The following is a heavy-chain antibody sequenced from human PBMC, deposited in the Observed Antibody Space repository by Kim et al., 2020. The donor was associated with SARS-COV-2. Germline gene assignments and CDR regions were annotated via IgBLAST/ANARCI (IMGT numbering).Heavy chain of an antibody. J-gene: IGHJ4*02. Sequence: STYYADSVKDRFTISRDNSKNTLYLQMSSLRAEDPAVYYCVKGSSGSYPSLIDYWGQGTLVTVSS. D-gene: IGHD1-26*01. CDR3: VKGSSGSYPSLIDY. V-gene: IGHV3-64D*06. CDR2: ST.